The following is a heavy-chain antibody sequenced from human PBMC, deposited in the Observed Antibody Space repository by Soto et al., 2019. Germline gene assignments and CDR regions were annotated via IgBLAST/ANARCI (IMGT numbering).Heavy chain of an antibody. CDR1: GYTFTSYA. Sequence: QVQLVQSGAEVKKPGASVKVSCKASGYTFTSYAMHWVRQAPGQRLEWMGWINAGNGNTKYSQKFQGRVTITRDTSASTAYMQLSSLRSEDTALYYCARGDYYDIHDYWGQGTLVTVSS. J-gene: IGHJ4*02. CDR3: ARGDYYDIHDY. V-gene: IGHV1-3*01. CDR2: INAGNGNT. D-gene: IGHD3-22*01.